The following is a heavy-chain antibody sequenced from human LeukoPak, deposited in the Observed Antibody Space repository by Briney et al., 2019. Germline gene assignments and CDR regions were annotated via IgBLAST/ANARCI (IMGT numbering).Heavy chain of an antibody. V-gene: IGHV4-59*01. J-gene: IGHJ4*02. Sequence: SETLSLTCTVSGGSINGYSWTWIRQPPGKGLEWIGFVFDTGSTTYNPSLKSRVTISVDTSKNQFSLKLTSVTAADTAVYFXXXXRGGGFSPLDYWGQGTLVTVSS. CDR3: XXXRGGGFSPLDY. CDR1: GGSINGYS. CDR2: VFDTGST. D-gene: IGHD3-3*01.